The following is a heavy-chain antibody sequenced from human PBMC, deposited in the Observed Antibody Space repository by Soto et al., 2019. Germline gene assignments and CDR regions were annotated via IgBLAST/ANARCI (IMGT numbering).Heavy chain of an antibody. CDR1: GFTFSNAW. Sequence: EVQLVESGGGLVKPGGSLRLSCAASGFTFSNAWMNWVRQAPGKGLEWVGRIKSKTDGGTTDYAAPVKGRFTISRDDSKNTLYLQMNSLKTEDTAVYYCTTDILPPDPKAVATPLDYWGQGTLVTVSS. J-gene: IGHJ4*02. D-gene: IGHD6-19*01. CDR3: TTDILPPDPKAVATPLDY. CDR2: IKSKTDGGTT. V-gene: IGHV3-15*07.